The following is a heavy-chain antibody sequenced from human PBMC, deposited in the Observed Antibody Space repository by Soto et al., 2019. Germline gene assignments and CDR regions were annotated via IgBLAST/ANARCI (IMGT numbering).Heavy chain of an antibody. CDR2: ISGTGGTP. CDR3: AVGRAEAGPFDY. J-gene: IGHJ4*02. CDR1: GFTFAGYA. Sequence: DVQLLESGGGLVQPGASLRLSCAASGFTFAGYAMSWVRQAPGKGLEWVALISGTGGTPYYAGSVKGRFTISRDNSKNTLYLQMHILGAEDTAGYYCAVGRAEAGPFDYWGQGTLGSVSS. D-gene: IGHD6-13*01. V-gene: IGHV3-23*01.